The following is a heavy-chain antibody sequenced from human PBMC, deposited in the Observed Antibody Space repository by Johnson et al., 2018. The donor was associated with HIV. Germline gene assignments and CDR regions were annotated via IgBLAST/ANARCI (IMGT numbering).Heavy chain of an antibody. J-gene: IGHJ3*02. CDR3: AKVPSAVWFGEVI. Sequence: EVQLVESGGGLVQPGGSLRLSCVASGFSFIDYAMIWVRQAPGKGLEWVSFISGGEDDTYYADSVKGRFTISRDNSKTTLYLQMNSLRAEDTAVYFCAKVPSAVWFGEVIWGQGTMVTVSS. CDR2: ISGGEDDT. V-gene: IGHV3-23*04. D-gene: IGHD3-10*01. CDR1: GFSFIDYA.